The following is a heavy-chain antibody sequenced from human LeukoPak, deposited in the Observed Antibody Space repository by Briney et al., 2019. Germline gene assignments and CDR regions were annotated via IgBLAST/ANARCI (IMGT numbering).Heavy chain of an antibody. CDR3: AKGGRYDFWIGYPSFDY. Sequence: PGGSLRLSCAASGFTFSSYAMSWVGQAPGKGLEGVSVINYSGGSTYYADSVKGRFTISRDNSKNNTLCLQVSSLRAEDTAVYYCAKGGRYDFWIGYPSFDYWGQGTQVTVSS. D-gene: IGHD3-3*01. CDR1: GFTFSSYA. V-gene: IGHV3-23*01. J-gene: IGHJ4*02. CDR2: INYSGGST.